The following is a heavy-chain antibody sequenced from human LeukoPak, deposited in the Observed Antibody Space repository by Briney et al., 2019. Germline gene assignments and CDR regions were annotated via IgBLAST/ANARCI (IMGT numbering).Heavy chain of an antibody. CDR3: ASGINDYRYDY. V-gene: IGHV3-11*01. CDR1: GFTFSDYY. CDR2: ISSSGSTI. Sequence: GGSLRLSCAASGFTFSDYYTSWIRQAPGKGLEWVSYISSSGSTIYYADSVKGRFTISRDNAKKSLYLQMNSLRAEDTAVYYCASGINDYRYDYWGQGTLVTVSS. D-gene: IGHD4-11*01. J-gene: IGHJ4*02.